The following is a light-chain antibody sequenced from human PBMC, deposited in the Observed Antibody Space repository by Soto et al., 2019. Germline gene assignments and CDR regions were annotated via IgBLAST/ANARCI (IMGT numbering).Light chain of an antibody. CDR1: QSVSSSY. J-gene: IGKJ2*01. Sequence: EIVFTQSPGTLSLSPGERATLSCRASQSVSSSYLAWYQQKPGQAPRLLIYGASSRATGIPDRFSGSGSGTDVTLTISRLEPEDFAVYYCQQYGSSPLYTFGQGTKLEIK. CDR3: QQYGSSPLYT. V-gene: IGKV3-20*01. CDR2: GAS.